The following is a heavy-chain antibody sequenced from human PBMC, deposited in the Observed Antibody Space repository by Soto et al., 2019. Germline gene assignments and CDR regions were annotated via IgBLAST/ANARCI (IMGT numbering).Heavy chain of an antibody. J-gene: IGHJ6*02. CDR2: IIPITGTA. Sequence: QVQLVQSRAEVKKPGSSVKVSCKASGGTFGSYAISWVRHAPGQGPEWMGGIIPITGTANYAQKFQGRVTITADESTSTASMQLSSLRSEDTAVYYCARSHGSSTSLEIYYYYYYGMDVWGQGTTVTVSS. D-gene: IGHD2-2*01. V-gene: IGHV1-69*01. CDR1: GGTFGSYA. CDR3: ARSHGSSTSLEIYYYYYYGMDV.